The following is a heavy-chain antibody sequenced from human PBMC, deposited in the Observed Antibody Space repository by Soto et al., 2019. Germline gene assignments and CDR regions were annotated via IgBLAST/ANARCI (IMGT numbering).Heavy chain of an antibody. CDR3: AYYGSGRKRDYYYGMDV. Sequence: ASVKVSCKASGGTFSSYAISWVRQAPGQGLEWMGGIIPIFGTANYAQKFQGRVTITADESTSTAYMELSSLRSEDTAVYYCAYYGSGRKRDYYYGMDVWGQGTTVTVSS. CDR2: IIPIFGTA. V-gene: IGHV1-69*13. CDR1: GGTFSSYA. D-gene: IGHD3-10*01. J-gene: IGHJ6*02.